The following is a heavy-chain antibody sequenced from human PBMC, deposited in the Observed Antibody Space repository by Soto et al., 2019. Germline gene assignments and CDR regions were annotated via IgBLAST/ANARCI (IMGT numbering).Heavy chain of an antibody. J-gene: IGHJ4*02. Sequence: QVQLVESGGGVVQPGRSRRLSCAASGFTFSSYGMHWVRQAPGKGLEWVAVISYDGSNKYYADSVKGRFTISRDNSKNTLYLQMNSLRAEDTAVYYCATSTPDFWSDWGQGTLVTVSS. CDR2: ISYDGSNK. V-gene: IGHV3-30*03. D-gene: IGHD3-3*01. CDR3: ATSTPDFWSD. CDR1: GFTFSSYG.